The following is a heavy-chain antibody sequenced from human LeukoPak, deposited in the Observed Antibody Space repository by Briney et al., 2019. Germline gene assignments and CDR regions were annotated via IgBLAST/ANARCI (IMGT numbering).Heavy chain of an antibody. Sequence: PGGSLRLSCAASGFTVSSNYMSWVRQAPGKGLEWVSGINWNGGSTGYADSVKGRFTISRDNAKNSLYLQMNSLRAEDTALYYCARDSRNYDFWSGDAFDIWGQGTMVTVSS. V-gene: IGHV3-20*04. D-gene: IGHD3-3*01. CDR3: ARDSRNYDFWSGDAFDI. J-gene: IGHJ3*02. CDR1: GFTVSSNY. CDR2: INWNGGST.